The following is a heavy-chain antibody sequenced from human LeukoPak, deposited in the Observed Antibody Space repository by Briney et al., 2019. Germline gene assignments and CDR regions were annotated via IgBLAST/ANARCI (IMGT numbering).Heavy chain of an antibody. J-gene: IGHJ6*02. CDR3: ARGRGWLQLGYYYYGMDV. D-gene: IGHD5-24*01. V-gene: IGHV3-66*01. CDR2: IYSGGST. CDR1: GFTVSSNY. Sequence: GGSLRLSCAASGFTVSSNYMSWVRQAPGKGLEWVSVIYSGGSTYYADSVKGRFTISRDNSKNTLYLQMNSLRAEDTAVYYCARGRGWLQLGYYYYGMDVWGQGTTVTVSS.